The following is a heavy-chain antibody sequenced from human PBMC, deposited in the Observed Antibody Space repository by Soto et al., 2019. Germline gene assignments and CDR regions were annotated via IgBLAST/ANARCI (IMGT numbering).Heavy chain of an antibody. D-gene: IGHD1-1*01. CDR3: AKHFIGGRLQSPFDL. CDR1: GVPFGPFP. Sequence: EVHLVESGGGLVQPGGSLSLSCAVSGVPFGPFPMNWVRRAPGKGRDWVSGLSDNVGTTHYAYSVKGRFTISRDKSKKTLYLQMNNLRAEDTAVYYCAKHFIGGRLQSPFDLWGQGTLVTVSS. CDR2: LSDNVGTT. J-gene: IGHJ4*02. V-gene: IGHV3-23*04.